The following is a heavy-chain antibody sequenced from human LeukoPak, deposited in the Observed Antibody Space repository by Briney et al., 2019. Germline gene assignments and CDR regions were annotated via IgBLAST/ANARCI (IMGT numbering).Heavy chain of an antibody. CDR1: GGSISSYY. CDR2: IYYTGST. CDR3: ARGDSGGNSGYFDY. V-gene: IGHV4-59*01. J-gene: IGHJ4*02. D-gene: IGHD4-23*01. Sequence: PSETLSLTCTVSGGSISSYYWSWIRQPPGKGLEWIGYIYYTGSTNYNPSLKSRLTLSVDTSKNQFSLTLSSVTAADTAVYYCARGDSGGNSGYFDYWGQGTLVTVSS.